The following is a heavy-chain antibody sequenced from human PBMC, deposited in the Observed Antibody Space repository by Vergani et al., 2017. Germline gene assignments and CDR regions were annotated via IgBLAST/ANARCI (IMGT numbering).Heavy chain of an antibody. CDR3: ARENFSGLVTAAMAV. V-gene: IGHV1-2*02. CDR2: INPNSGGT. J-gene: IGHJ4*02. CDR1: GYTFTGYY. D-gene: IGHD2-2*01. Sequence: QVQLVQSGAEVKKPGASVKVSCKASGYTFTGYYMHWVRQAPGQGLEWMGWINPNSGGTNYAQKFQGRVTMTRDTSISTAYMELSRLRSDDTAVCCWARENFSGLVTAAMAVWGQGTLVTVSS.